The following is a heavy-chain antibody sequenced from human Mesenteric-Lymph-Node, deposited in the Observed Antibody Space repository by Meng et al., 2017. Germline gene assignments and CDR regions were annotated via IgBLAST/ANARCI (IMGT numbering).Heavy chain of an antibody. Sequence: ASVKVSCKASGYTFTSYYMHWVRQAPGQGLEWMGIINPSGGSTSYAQKFQGRVTMTRDTSTSTVYMELSSLRSEDTAVYYCARENTVDYGGNSGVDYWGQGNLVNVSS. J-gene: IGHJ4*01. V-gene: IGHV1-46*01. CDR3: ARENTVDYGGNSGVDY. CDR2: INPSGGST. D-gene: IGHD4-23*01. CDR1: GYTFTSYY.